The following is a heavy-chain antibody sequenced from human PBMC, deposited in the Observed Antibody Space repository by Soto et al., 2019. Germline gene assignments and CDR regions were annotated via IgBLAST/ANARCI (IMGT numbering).Heavy chain of an antibody. D-gene: IGHD5-18*01. V-gene: IGHV4-39*01. Sequence: QLQLQESGPGLVKPSETLSLTCTVSGGSISSSSYYWGWIRQPPGKGLEWIGSIYYSGSTYYNPSLKSRVTISVDTSKNQFSLKLSSVTAADTAVYYCARMSTEGRSYGAPTKPFMFDYWGQGTLVTVSS. CDR3: ARMSTEGRSYGAPTKPFMFDY. CDR2: IYYSGST. J-gene: IGHJ4*02. CDR1: GGSISSSSYY.